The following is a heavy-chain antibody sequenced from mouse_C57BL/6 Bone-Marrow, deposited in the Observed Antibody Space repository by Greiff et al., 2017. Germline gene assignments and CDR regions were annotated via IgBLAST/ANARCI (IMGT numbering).Heavy chain of an antibody. V-gene: IGHV2-5*01. J-gene: IGHJ2*01. D-gene: IGHD1-1*01. CDR1: GFSLTSYG. CDR3: AKCGSSPFWC. CDR2: IWRGGST. Sequence: VMLVESGPGLVQPSQCLSITCTVSGFSLTSYGVHWVRQSPGKGLEWLGVIWRGGSTDYNADFMSRLSITKDNSKCQVSFKMSSLQADDNAICYCAKCGSSPFWCWGQGATLSVSS.